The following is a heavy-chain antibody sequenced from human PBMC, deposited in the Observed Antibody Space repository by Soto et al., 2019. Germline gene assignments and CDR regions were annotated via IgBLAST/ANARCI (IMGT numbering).Heavy chain of an antibody. V-gene: IGHV4-38-2*01. J-gene: IGHJ5*02. Sequence: SETLSLTCAVSGYSIISGHYLGWIRHPPGKGLEWIGSIYHTGTTYYHPSLESRVTLSVDTSKNQFSLKVRSVTAADTAVYYCARLSISGYYYWFDPWGQGTLVTVS. CDR3: ARLSISGYYYWFDP. CDR2: IYHTGTT. CDR1: GYSIISGHY. D-gene: IGHD3-22*01.